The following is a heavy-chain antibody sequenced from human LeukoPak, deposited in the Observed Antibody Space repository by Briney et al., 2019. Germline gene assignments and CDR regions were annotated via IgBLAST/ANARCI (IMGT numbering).Heavy chain of an antibody. J-gene: IGHJ4*02. D-gene: IGHD3-3*01. CDR2: ISSSSSYI. CDR1: GFTFSSYS. Sequence: GGSLRLSCAASGFTFSSYSMNWFRQAPGKGLEWVSSISSSSSYIYYADSVKGRFTISRDNAKNSLYLQMNSLRAEDTAVYYCARDPHHLGDFWSGYHYSDYWGQGTLVTVSS. V-gene: IGHV3-21*01. CDR3: ARDPHHLGDFWSGYHYSDY.